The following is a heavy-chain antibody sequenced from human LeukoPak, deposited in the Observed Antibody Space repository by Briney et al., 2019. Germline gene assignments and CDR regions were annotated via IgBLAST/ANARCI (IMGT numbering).Heavy chain of an antibody. CDR2: IYRSGST. J-gene: IGHJ3*02. Sequence: SETLSLTCTVSGGSISSGDYFWSWIRQPPGKGLEWIGHIYRSGSTYYNPSLKSRVTISVDRSKNQFSLNLSSVTAADTAVYYCARYSSSGAFDIWGQGTMVTVSS. CDR1: GGSISSGDYF. D-gene: IGHD6-6*01. V-gene: IGHV4-30-2*01. CDR3: ARYSSSGAFDI.